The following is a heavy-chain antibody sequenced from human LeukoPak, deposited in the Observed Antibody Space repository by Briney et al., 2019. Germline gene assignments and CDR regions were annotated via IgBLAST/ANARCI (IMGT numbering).Heavy chain of an antibody. V-gene: IGHV4-4*07. CDR3: ARVGGRYTPKYMDV. CDR1: GGSISSYY. Sequence: PSETLSLTCTVSGGSISSYYWSWIRQPAGKGLEWIGRIYTSGSTNYNPSLKSRVTISVDKSKNQFSLKLSSVTAADTAVYYCARVGGRYTPKYMDVWGKGTTVTVSS. CDR2: IYTSGST. J-gene: IGHJ6*03. D-gene: IGHD1-26*01.